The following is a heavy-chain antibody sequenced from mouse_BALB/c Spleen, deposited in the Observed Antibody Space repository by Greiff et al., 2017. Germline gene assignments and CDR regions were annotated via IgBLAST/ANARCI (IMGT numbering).Heavy chain of an antibody. CDR2: INPSTGYT. D-gene: IGHD1-2*01. J-gene: IGHJ4*01. CDR3: AREIPYYYGYGDY. CDR1: GYTFTSYW. Sequence: QVQLQQSGAELAKPGASVKMSCKASGYTFTSYWMHWVKQRPGQGLEWIGYINPSTGYTEYNQKFKDKATLTADKSSSTAYMQLSSLTSEDSAVYYCAREIPYYYGYGDYWGQGTSVTVSS. V-gene: IGHV1-7*01.